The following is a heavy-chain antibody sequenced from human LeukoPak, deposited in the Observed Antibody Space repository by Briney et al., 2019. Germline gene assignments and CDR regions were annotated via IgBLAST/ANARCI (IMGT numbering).Heavy chain of an antibody. D-gene: IGHD4-11*01. Sequence: ASVKVSCKASGYTFTGYYMHWVRQAPGQGLEWMGRINPNSGGTNYAQKFQGRVTMTRDTSISTAYMELSRLRSEDTAVYYCARVGSTVKVVDYWGQGTLVTVSS. J-gene: IGHJ4*02. CDR2: INPNSGGT. CDR1: GYTFTGYY. CDR3: ARVGSTVKVVDY. V-gene: IGHV1-2*06.